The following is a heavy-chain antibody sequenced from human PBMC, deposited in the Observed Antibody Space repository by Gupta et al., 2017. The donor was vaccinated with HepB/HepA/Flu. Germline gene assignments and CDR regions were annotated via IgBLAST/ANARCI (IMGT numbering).Heavy chain of an antibody. CDR1: Y. J-gene: IGHJ6*03. Sequence: YWGWIRQPPGKGLEWIGSIYYSGSTYYNPSLKSRVTISVDTSKNQFSLKLSSVTAADTAVYYCARHFCGWGPYYMDVWGKGTTVTVSS. CDR2: IYYSGST. D-gene: IGHD3-16*01. CDR3: ARHFCGWGPYYMDV. V-gene: IGHV4-39*01.